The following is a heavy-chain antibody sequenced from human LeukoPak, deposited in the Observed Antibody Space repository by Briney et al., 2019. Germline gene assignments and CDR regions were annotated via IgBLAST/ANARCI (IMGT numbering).Heavy chain of an antibody. CDR1: GFTVSSNY. J-gene: IGHJ4*02. D-gene: IGHD3-10*01. CDR3: ARDNGVTMVRGPPWY. CDR2: IYSGGST. Sequence: GGSLRLSCAASGFTVSSNYMSWVRQAPGKGLEWVSVIYSGGSTYYADSVKGRFTISRDNSKNTLYLQMNSLRAEDTAVYYCARDNGVTMVRGPPWYWGQGTLVTVSS. V-gene: IGHV3-53*01.